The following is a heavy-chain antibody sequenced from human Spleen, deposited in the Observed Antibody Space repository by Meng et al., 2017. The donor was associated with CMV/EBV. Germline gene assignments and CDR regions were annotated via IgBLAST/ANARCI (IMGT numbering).Heavy chain of an antibody. J-gene: IGHJ4*02. CDR2: ISGSGGST. Sequence: GGSLRLSCAASGFTFSSYGMHWVRQAPGKGLEWVSAISGSGGSTYYADSVKGRFTISKDNAKNSLYLQMNSLRAEDTAVYYCAKVLRDGYNYYDFDSWGQGTLVTVSS. V-gene: IGHV3-23*01. CDR3: AKVLRDGYNYYDFDS. CDR1: GFTFSSYG. D-gene: IGHD5-24*01.